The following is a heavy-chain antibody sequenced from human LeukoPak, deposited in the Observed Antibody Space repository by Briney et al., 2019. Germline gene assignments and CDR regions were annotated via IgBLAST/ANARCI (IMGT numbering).Heavy chain of an antibody. CDR2: ISSSGTTI. CDR3: ARVGVVVAATGNLWFDP. CDR1: GFTFSSYE. Sequence: GGSLRLSCAASGFTFSSYEMNWVRQAPGKGLEWVTYISSSGTTIYYADSVKGRFTISRDNAKNSLYLQMNSLRAEDTAVYYCARVGVVVAATGNLWFDPWGQGTLVTVSS. V-gene: IGHV3-48*03. D-gene: IGHD2-15*01. J-gene: IGHJ5*02.